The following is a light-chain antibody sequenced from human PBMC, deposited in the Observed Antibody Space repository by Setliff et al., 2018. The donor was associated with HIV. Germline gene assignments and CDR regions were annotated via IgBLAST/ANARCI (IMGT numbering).Light chain of an antibody. J-gene: IGLJ1*01. CDR1: RYDVGAYNY. Sequence: QSALTQPASVSGSPGQSITISCTGTRYDVGAYNYVAWYQQHPGKAPQLIIYEVNNRPSGVSNRFSGSKSGNTASLTISGLQAEDEADYFCSSYRGGSTLFALGPGTKVTVL. CDR2: EVN. V-gene: IGLV2-14*01. CDR3: SSYRGGSTLFA.